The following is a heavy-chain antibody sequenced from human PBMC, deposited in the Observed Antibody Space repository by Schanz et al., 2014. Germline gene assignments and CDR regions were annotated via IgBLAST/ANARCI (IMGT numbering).Heavy chain of an antibody. CDR3: ARDGVAATTDFEY. CDR1: GFTFSSYG. D-gene: IGHD1-1*01. Sequence: QVQLVESGGDVVQPGRSLRLSCAASGFTFSSYGMHWVRQAPGKGLEWVAVIWYDGNNKYYADSVKGRFTISRDNARSSLPLQMNSLRADDTAVYYCARDGVAATTDFEYWGQGALVTVSS. V-gene: IGHV3-33*01. J-gene: IGHJ4*02. CDR2: IWYDGNNK.